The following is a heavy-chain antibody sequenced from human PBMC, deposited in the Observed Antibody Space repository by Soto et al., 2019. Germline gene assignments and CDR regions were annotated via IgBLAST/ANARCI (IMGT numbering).Heavy chain of an antibody. CDR1: GFTFSSYA. CDR2: ISYDGSNK. J-gene: IGHJ6*02. V-gene: IGHV3-30-3*01. D-gene: IGHD4-4*01. CDR3: ASTVTTDYYYYGMDV. Sequence: QVQLVESGGGVVQPGRSLRLSCAASGFTFSSYAMHWVRQAPGKGLEWVAVISYDGSNKYYADSVKGRFTISRDNSTNTLYLQMNSLRAEDTAVYYCASTVTTDYYYYGMDVWGQGTTVTVSS.